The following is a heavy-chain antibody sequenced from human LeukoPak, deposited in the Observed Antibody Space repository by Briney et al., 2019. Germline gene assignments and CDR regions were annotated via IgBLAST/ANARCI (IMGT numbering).Heavy chain of an antibody. V-gene: IGHV3-21*01. J-gene: IGHJ4*02. CDR2: ISSSSGYI. CDR1: GFTFSSYS. Sequence: SGGSLRLSCAASGFTFSSYSMNWVRQAPGKGLEWVSSISSSSGYIYYADSVKGRFTISRDNAKNSLYLQMNSLRAEDTAVYYCAREVVPAAMGDYWGQGTLVTVSS. CDR3: AREVVPAAMGDY. D-gene: IGHD2-2*01.